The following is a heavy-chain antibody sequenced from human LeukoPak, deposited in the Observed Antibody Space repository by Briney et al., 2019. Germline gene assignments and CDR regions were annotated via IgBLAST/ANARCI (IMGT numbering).Heavy chain of an antibody. Sequence: GGSLRLSCAASGFTVRNNYMSWVRQAPGKGLEWVSVIYSGGSTYYADSVKGRFTISRDNSKNALYLQMNSLRAEDTAVYFCATGERMVRGDGVDYWGQGTLVTVSS. D-gene: IGHD3-10*01. CDR2: IYSGGST. CDR1: GFTVRNNY. V-gene: IGHV3-66*01. J-gene: IGHJ4*02. CDR3: ATGERMVRGDGVDY.